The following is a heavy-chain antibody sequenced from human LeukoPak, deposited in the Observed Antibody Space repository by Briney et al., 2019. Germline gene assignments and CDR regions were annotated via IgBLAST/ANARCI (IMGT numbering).Heavy chain of an antibody. CDR2: TYHSGST. CDR3: ARAPGYSSLYYFDY. CDR1: GGSISSYH. J-gene: IGHJ4*02. V-gene: IGHV4-59*01. Sequence: SETLSLTCTVSGGSISSYHWSWIRQPPGKGLEWIGYTYHSGSTNYNPSLKSRVTISLDTSKNQFSLKLSSMTAADTAVYYCARAPGYSSLYYFDYWGQGTLVTVSS. D-gene: IGHD6-13*01.